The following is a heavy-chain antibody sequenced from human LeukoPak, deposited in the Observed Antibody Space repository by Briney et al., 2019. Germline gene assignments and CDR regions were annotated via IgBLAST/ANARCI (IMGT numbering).Heavy chain of an antibody. CDR1: GYSFTDYS. CDR2: INPNSGGT. V-gene: IGHV1-2*06. J-gene: IGHJ4*02. CDR3: ARGGSGSGYLYYFDY. D-gene: IGHD3-10*01. Sequence: ASVKVSCKAPGYSFTDYSMHWVRQAPGQGLEWMGRINPNSGGTSYAQNFQGRVSMTRDTSISTTYMELSGLTSDDTAVYYCARGGSGSGYLYYFDYWGQGTLVSVSS.